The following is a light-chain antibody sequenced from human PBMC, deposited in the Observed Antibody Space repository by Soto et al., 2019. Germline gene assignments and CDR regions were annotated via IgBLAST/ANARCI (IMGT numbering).Light chain of an antibody. CDR2: KNN. CDR3: AAWDDSLSGRL. Sequence: QSVLTQPPSASGTPGQTVTISCSGSSSNIGSNYVYWYQQLPGTAPKLLISKNNHRPSGVPGRFSGSRSGTSASLAITGLRSEDEAVYYCAAWDDSLSGRLFGGGTKLTVL. V-gene: IGLV1-47*01. CDR1: SSNIGSNY. J-gene: IGLJ3*02.